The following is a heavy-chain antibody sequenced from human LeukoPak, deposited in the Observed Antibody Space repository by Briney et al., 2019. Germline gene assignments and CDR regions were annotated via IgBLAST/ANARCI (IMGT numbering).Heavy chain of an antibody. D-gene: IGHD4-17*01. CDR1: GFTFSSYS. V-gene: IGHV3-21*01. Sequence: GESLRLSCAASGFTFSSYSMNWVRQAPGKGLEWVSSISSSSRYIYYADSVKGRLTISRDNAKNSLYLQMNSLRAEDTAVYYCARDLFGQWRKTTVPYWGQGTLVTVSS. CDR2: ISSSSRYI. J-gene: IGHJ4*02. CDR3: ARDLFGQWRKTTVPY.